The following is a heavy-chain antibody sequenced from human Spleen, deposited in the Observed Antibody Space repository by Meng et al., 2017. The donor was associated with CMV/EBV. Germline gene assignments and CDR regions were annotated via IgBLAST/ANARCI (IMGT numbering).Heavy chain of an antibody. J-gene: IGHJ6*02. Sequence: SETLSLTCSVSGGSGISGEYYWSWIRQPPGKGLEWIGYIYYSGSTKYNPSLKSRVTIALDTSKNQLSLKLTSATAADTAVYYCARQQVGSMDVWGQGTTVTVSS. D-gene: IGHD2-15*01. CDR1: GGSGISGEYY. CDR2: IYYSGST. CDR3: ARQQVGSMDV. V-gene: IGHV4-61*08.